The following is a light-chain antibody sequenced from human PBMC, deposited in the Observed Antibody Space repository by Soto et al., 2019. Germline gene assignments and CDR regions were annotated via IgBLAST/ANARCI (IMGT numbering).Light chain of an antibody. J-gene: IGLJ3*02. CDR3: ASLDDRLNGPV. V-gene: IGLV1-44*01. CDR2: GDD. CDR1: SSNIGSHT. Sequence: QLVLTQPPSTSGTPGQRVAISCSGTSSNIGSHTVNWYQQLPGTAPKLLIYGDDQRPSGVPDRFSGSKSGTSASLAISGLQPEDEVDYYCASLDDRLNGPVFGGGTKLTVL.